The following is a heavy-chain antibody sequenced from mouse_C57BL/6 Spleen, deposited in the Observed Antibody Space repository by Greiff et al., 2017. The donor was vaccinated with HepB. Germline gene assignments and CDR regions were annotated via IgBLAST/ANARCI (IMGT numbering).Heavy chain of an antibody. D-gene: IGHD1-1*01. CDR2: IWSGGST. J-gene: IGHJ1*03. V-gene: IGHV2-2*01. Sequence: VQLQQSGPGLVQPSQSLSITCTVSGFSLTSYGVHWVRQSPGKGLEWLGVIWSGGSTDYNAAFISRLGISKDNSKSQVFFKMNSLQADDTAIYYCSSGGITTVVGYFDVWGTGTTVTVSS. CDR1: GFSLTSYG. CDR3: SSGGITTVVGYFDV.